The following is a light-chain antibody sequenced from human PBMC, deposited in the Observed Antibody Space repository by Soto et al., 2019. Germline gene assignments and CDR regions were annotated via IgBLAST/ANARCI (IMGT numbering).Light chain of an antibody. Sequence: EIVLTQSPATLSLSPGERGTLSCRASESVTDYLAWYQQKPGQAPRLLVYDVSNRAAGISTRFSGGGSGTDFTLTISSLEPEDFAVYFCQRETFGQGTKVDIK. V-gene: IGKV3-11*01. CDR2: DVS. J-gene: IGKJ1*01. CDR3: QRET. CDR1: ESVTDY.